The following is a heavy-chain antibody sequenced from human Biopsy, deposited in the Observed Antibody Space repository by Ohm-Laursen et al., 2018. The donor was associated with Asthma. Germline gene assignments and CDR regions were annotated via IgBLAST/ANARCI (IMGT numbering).Heavy chain of an antibody. V-gene: IGHV1-69*01. J-gene: IGHJ6*02. CDR2: LIPVLGTP. CDR1: GDSFSNYA. Sequence: SAAKVSCKASGDSFSNYAISWVRQAPGQGLEWMGGLIPVLGTPDHAQMFEGRVTITADESTSTAYMELSSLSSEDTAVYYCARGYSGSDRIVYYYSGLEVWGQGTTVTVSS. D-gene: IGHD5-12*01. CDR3: ARGYSGSDRIVYYYSGLEV.